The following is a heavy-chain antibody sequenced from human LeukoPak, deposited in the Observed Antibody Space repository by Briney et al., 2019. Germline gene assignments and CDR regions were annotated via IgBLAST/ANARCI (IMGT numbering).Heavy chain of an antibody. V-gene: IGHV3-21*01. CDR3: ARDRKDSSLTPD. Sequence: GGSLRLSCAASGFTFSSYSMNWVRQAPGKGLEWVSSISSSSSYIYYADSVKGRFTISRDNAKNSLYLQMNSVRAEDTAVYYCARDRKDSSLTPDWGQGTLVTVSS. D-gene: IGHD2-15*01. J-gene: IGHJ4*02. CDR2: ISSSSSYI. CDR1: GFTFSSYS.